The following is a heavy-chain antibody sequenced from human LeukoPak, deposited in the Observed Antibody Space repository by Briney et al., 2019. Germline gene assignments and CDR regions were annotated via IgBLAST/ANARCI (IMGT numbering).Heavy chain of an antibody. D-gene: IGHD3-9*01. CDR1: GDSISNYF. CDR3: VRENRYQFYYMDV. V-gene: IGHV4-4*07. Sequence: PSETLSLTCTVSGDSISNYFWNWIRQPAGKGLQWIVRFYPSGSTNYNSSLKSRLTMSVDTSKNQFSLRLTSVTAADTAVYYCVRENRYQFYYMDVWGKGTTVTVSS. CDR2: FYPSGST. J-gene: IGHJ6*03.